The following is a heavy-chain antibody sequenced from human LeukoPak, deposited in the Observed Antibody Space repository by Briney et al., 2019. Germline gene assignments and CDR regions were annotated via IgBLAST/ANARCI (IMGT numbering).Heavy chain of an antibody. CDR2: INHSGST. J-gene: IGHJ3*02. CDR1: GGSISSSSYY. D-gene: IGHD6-13*01. V-gene: IGHV4-39*07. Sequence: SETLSLTCTVSGGSISSSSYYWSWIRQPPGKGLEWIGEINHSGSTNYNPSLKSRVTISVDTSKNQFSLKLSSVTAADTAVYYCAREHGSWLIPDAFDIWGQGTMVTVSS. CDR3: AREHGSWLIPDAFDI.